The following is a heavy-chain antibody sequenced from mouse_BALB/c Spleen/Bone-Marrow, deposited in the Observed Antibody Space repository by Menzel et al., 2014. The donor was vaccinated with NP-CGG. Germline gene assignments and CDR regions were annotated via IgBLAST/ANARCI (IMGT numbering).Heavy chain of an antibody. Sequence: EVMLVEPGGGLVKPGGSLKLSCPASGFAFSSYDMSWVRQTPEKRLEWVATISSGGSYTYYPDSVKGRFTISRDNARNTLYLQMSSLRSEDTALYYCARPLTGAYFDYWGQGTTLTVSS. J-gene: IGHJ2*01. V-gene: IGHV5-9*02. CDR2: ISSGGSYT. CDR1: GFAFSSYD. D-gene: IGHD4-1*01. CDR3: ARPLTGAYFDY.